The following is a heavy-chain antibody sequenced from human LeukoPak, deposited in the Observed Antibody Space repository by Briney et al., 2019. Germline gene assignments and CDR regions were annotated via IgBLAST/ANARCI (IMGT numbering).Heavy chain of an antibody. CDR1: GFTFNTCA. J-gene: IGHJ4*02. D-gene: IGHD4-17*01. CDR2: ISESGSGT. V-gene: IGHV3-23*01. Sequence: GGSLRLSCEASGFTFNTCAMSWVRQAPGKGLEWVSAISESGSGTYYADSVKGRFAISRDNSKNTLYLQMNSLRAEDTAVYYCAKDVYGDYGGLDYWGQGTLVTVSS. CDR3: AKDVYGDYGGLDY.